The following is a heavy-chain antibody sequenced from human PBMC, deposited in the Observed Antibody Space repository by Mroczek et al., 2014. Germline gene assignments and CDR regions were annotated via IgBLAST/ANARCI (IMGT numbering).Heavy chain of an antibody. Sequence: QVQLVQSGPGLVKPSETLSLTCTVSGGSISSSSYYWGWIRQPPGKGLEWIGSIYYSGSTYYNPSLKSRVTISVDTSKNQFSLKLSSVTAADTAVYYCARHLYYGSGSGPGWFDPWGQGTLVTVSS. V-gene: IGHV4-39*01. D-gene: IGHD3-10*01. CDR1: GGSISSSSYY. CDR2: IYYSGST. J-gene: IGHJ5*02. CDR3: ARHLYYGSGSGPGWFDP.